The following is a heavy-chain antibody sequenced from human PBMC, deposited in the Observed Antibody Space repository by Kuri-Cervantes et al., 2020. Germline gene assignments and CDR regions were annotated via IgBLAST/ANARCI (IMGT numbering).Heavy chain of an antibody. CDR1: GFTFSDYY. Sequence: GGSLRLSCAASGFTFSDYYMSWIRQAPGKGLEWVSYISSSGSTIYYADSVKGRFTISRGNSKNTLYLQMNSLRAEDTAVYYCASLYGSGSYGARPLDYWGQGTLVTVSS. CDR3: ASLYGSGSYGARPLDY. V-gene: IGHV3-11*04. CDR2: ISSSGSTI. J-gene: IGHJ4*02. D-gene: IGHD3-10*01.